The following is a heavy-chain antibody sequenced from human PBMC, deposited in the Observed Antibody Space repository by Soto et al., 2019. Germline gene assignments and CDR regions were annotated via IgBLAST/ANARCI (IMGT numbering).Heavy chain of an antibody. D-gene: IGHD3-22*01. J-gene: IGHJ4*02. Sequence: GGSLRLSCAASGFTFDDYTMHWVRQAPGKGLEWVSLISWDGGSTYYVDSVKGRFTISRDNSKNSLYLQMNSLRTEDTALYYCTKDKVGGNSGYYFDYWGQGTLVTVSS. V-gene: IGHV3-43*01. CDR2: ISWDGGST. CDR1: GFTFDDYT. CDR3: TKDKVGGNSGYYFDY.